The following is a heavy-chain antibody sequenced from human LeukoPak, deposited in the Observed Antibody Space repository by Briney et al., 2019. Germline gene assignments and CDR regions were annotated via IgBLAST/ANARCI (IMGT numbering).Heavy chain of an antibody. J-gene: IGHJ4*02. CDR3: AKASSDTLTGYYFDH. CDR2: IYPGDSDT. Sequence: GESLKISCKTSGYTFTRNWIGWVRQMPGKSLEWMVIIYPGDSDTRYSPSFQGQITMSVDKAISTAYLEWSSLKASDTAIYYCAKASSDTLTGYYFDHWGRGTLVTVSS. CDR1: GYTFTRNW. D-gene: IGHD3-9*01. V-gene: IGHV5-51*01.